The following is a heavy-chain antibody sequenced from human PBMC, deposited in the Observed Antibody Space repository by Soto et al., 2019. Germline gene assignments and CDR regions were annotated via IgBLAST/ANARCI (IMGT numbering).Heavy chain of an antibody. CDR3: AHNKSYASWSVFDI. D-gene: IGHD3-10*01. CDR1: GFSLTTSGAS. J-gene: IGHJ4*02. CDR2: LYWDDDK. Sequence: QITLKESGPTLVKPTQTLTLTCTFSGFSLTTSGASVGWVRQPPGKALEWLALLYWDDDKRYIPSLKGRLAISKDASKNQVVLTMTNMDPVDTAIYYCAHNKSYASWSVFDIWGQGTLVTVSS. V-gene: IGHV2-5*02.